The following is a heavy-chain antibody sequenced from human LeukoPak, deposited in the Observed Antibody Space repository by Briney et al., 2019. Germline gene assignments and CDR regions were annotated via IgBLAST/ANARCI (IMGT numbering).Heavy chain of an antibody. CDR2: IDPSGGST. CDR1: GYTFTSYY. D-gene: IGHD6-19*01. J-gene: IGHJ4*02. Sequence: ASVNVSCKASGYTFTSYYMHWVRQAPGQGLEWMGIIDPSGGSTSYAQKFQGRVTMTRDTSTSTVYMELSSLRSEDTAVYYCARFGSGLVRDYWGQGTLVTVSS. V-gene: IGHV1-46*01. CDR3: ARFGSGLVRDY.